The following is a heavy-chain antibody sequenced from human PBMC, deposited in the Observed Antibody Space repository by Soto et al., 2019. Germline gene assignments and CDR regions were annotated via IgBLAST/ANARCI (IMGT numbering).Heavy chain of an antibody. Sequence: GGSLRLSCAASGFTFSSYAMHWVRQAPGKGLEWVAVISYDGSNKYYADSVKGRFTISRDNSKNTLYLQMNSLRAEDTAVYYCGRDFWSSIVATGFSDYWGQGALVTVSS. D-gene: IGHD5-12*01. CDR1: GFTFSSYA. CDR3: GRDFWSSIVATGFSDY. V-gene: IGHV3-30-3*01. J-gene: IGHJ4*02. CDR2: ISYDGSNK.